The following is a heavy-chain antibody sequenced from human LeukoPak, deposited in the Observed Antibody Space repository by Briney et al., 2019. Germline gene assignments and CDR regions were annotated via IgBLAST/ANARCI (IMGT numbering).Heavy chain of an antibody. CDR1: GFTFTSYA. CDR2: ISGSGDST. V-gene: IGHV3-23*01. CDR3: TKKWNGFNSDFGY. Sequence: PGGSLRLSCAASGFTFTSYAMCWVRQAPGKGLEWVSAISGSGDSTYYADSVKGRFTISRDNSQNTVYLRMNSLRAEDTALYYCTKKWNGFNSDFGYWGQGTLVTVSS. J-gene: IGHJ4*02. D-gene: IGHD5-24*01.